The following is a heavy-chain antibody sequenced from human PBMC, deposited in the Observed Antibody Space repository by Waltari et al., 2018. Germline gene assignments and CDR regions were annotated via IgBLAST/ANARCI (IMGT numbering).Heavy chain of an antibody. CDR3: ARGGGLRLGELSSHLDY. Sequence: VPLVQSGPEVKKPGASVKISCKASGYTFSSYGIAWVRQAPGQGLEWMGWISPYNGDTSYGENVQGRVTMTTDTSASTAYLELRSLTSDDTGVFYCARGGGLRLGELSSHLDYWGQGTPVTVSS. CDR2: ISPYNGDT. V-gene: IGHV1-18*01. CDR1: GYTFSSYG. D-gene: IGHD3-16*02. J-gene: IGHJ4*02.